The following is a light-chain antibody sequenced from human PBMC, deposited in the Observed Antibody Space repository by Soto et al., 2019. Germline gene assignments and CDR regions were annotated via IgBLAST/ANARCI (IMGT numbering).Light chain of an antibody. Sequence: DIQMTQSPSSLSASVGDRVTITCRASQIINTWLAWYQQKPGKAPKLLIYRASNLVNGVPSRCSGSGSGTEFTLTISSLQPDDFSIYYCQQYETYSGTFGPGTKVDL. CDR3: QQYETYSGT. CDR2: RAS. J-gene: IGKJ3*01. CDR1: QIINTW. V-gene: IGKV1-5*03.